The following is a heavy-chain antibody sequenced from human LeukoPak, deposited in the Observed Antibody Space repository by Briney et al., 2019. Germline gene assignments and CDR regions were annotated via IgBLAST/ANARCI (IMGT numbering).Heavy chain of an antibody. V-gene: IGHV3-23*01. CDR1: GFTFSSYA. D-gene: IGHD2-15*01. Sequence: AGGSLRLSCAASGFTFSSYAMSWVRQAPGKGLEGVSVLSGSGGSTWYADSVKGRFTISRDNSKNTLYLQMNSLRPEDTAVYYCAKEVVVAVAAHYIDYWGQGTLVTVSS. CDR2: LSGSGGST. J-gene: IGHJ4*02. CDR3: AKEVVVAVAAHYIDY.